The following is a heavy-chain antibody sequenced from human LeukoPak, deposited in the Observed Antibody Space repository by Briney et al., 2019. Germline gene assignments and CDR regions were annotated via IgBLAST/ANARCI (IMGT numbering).Heavy chain of an antibody. CDR1: GGSISTYY. CDR2: IYYSGST. D-gene: IGHD3-10*01. V-gene: IGHV4-59*01. CDR3: ARVMVRGVIDY. J-gene: IGHJ4*02. Sequence: PSETLSLTCTASGGSISTYYWSWIRQPPGKGLEWIGYIYYSGSTNYNPSLKSRVTISVDTSKNQFSLKLSSVTAADTAVYYCARVMVRGVIDYWGQGTLVTVSS.